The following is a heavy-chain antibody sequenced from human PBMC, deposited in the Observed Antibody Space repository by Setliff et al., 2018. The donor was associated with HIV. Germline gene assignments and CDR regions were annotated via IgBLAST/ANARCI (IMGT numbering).Heavy chain of an antibody. CDR1: TDSISNFH. V-gene: IGHV4-4*07. Sequence: SETLSLTCSVSTDSISNFHWSWMRQPAGKGPEWIGRIFGSGTTHYNPSLKSRVTMSIDTSKNQFSLKLNSVTAADTAVYFCARDRSKYGTGSSAYNWFDPWGLRLSWSPSPQ. J-gene: IGHJ5*02. D-gene: IGHD3-16*01. CDR3: ARDRSKYGTGSSAYNWFDP. CDR2: IFGSGTT.